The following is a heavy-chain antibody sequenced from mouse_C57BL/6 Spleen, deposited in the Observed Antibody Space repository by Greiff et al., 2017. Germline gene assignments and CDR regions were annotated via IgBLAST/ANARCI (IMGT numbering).Heavy chain of an antibody. Sequence: QVQLKESGPELVKPGASVKISCKASGYAFSSYWMNWVKQRPGKGLEWIGRIYPGDGGTTYNGKFTGKAPLTADKSSNTAYMQHSSLTSEDAAVSFCAESTVVARDWCFDVWGTGTTVTVSA. J-gene: IGHJ1*03. CDR3: AESTVVARDWCFDV. CDR2: IYPGDGGT. D-gene: IGHD1-1*01. V-gene: IGHV1-82*01. CDR1: GYAFSSYW.